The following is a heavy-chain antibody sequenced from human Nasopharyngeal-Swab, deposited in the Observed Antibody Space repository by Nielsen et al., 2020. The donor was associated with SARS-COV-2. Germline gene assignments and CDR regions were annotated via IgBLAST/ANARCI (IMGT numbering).Heavy chain of an antibody. Sequence: SETLSLTCTVSGGSISSYYWSWIRQPPGKGLEWIGYIYDSGSTNYTPSLKSRVTISVDTSKNQFSLKLSSVTAADTAVYYCARVHPVADFWSGYYLDYWGQGTLVTVSS. CDR1: GGSISSYY. J-gene: IGHJ4*02. CDR2: IYDSGST. D-gene: IGHD3-3*01. V-gene: IGHV4-59*13. CDR3: ARVHPVADFWSGYYLDY.